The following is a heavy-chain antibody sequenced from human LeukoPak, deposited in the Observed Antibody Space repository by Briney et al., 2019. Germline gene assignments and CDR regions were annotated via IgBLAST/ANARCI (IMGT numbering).Heavy chain of an antibody. Sequence: GASVTVSCTASGCTFTGYYMHWVRQAPGQGLEWMGWINPNSGGTNYAQKFQGWVTMTRDTSISTAYMELSRLRSDDTAVYYCARDSSGFYTFDYWGQGTLVTVSS. CDR2: INPNSGGT. J-gene: IGHJ4*02. V-gene: IGHV1-2*04. CDR3: ARDSSGFYTFDY. CDR1: GCTFTGYY. D-gene: IGHD6-19*01.